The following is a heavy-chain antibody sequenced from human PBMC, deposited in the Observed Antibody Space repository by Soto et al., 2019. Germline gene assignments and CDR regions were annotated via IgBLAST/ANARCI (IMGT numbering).Heavy chain of an antibody. CDR2: INHSGST. Sequence: QVQLQQWGAGLLKPSETLSLTCAVYGGSFSGYYWSWIRQPPGKGLEWIGEINHSGSTNYNPSLKSRVTISVDTSKNQFSLKLSSVTAEDTAVYYCARGRRGYCSGGSCYPTPSYYFDYLGQGTLVTVSS. CDR1: GGSFSGYY. V-gene: IGHV4-34*01. D-gene: IGHD2-15*01. CDR3: ARGRRGYCSGGSCYPTPSYYFDY. J-gene: IGHJ4*02.